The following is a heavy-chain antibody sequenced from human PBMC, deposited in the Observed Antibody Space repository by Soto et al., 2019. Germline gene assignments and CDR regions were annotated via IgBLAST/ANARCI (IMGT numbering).Heavy chain of an antibody. Sequence: GALRLSCAASGFTFNTYGMHWVRQAPGKGLEWVAIIWYDGSNKYYADSVKGRFTISRDNSKNTLYLQMNSLRAEDTAVYYCARDYDSSGYPRYYFDYWGQGTLVTVSS. V-gene: IGHV3-33*01. CDR3: ARDYDSSGYPRYYFDY. D-gene: IGHD3-22*01. CDR2: IWYDGSNK. CDR1: GFTFNTYG. J-gene: IGHJ4*02.